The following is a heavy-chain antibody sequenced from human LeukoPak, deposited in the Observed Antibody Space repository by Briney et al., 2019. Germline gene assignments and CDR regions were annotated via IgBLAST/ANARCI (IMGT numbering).Heavy chain of an antibody. Sequence: GGSLRLSCVASGFTFDDYAMHWVRQAPGKGLEWVSGISWNSGNIGYADSVKGRFTISRDNAKNSLYLQMNSLRAEDTALYYCAKDPGRRYGSGSYWESWGQGTLVTVSS. V-gene: IGHV3-9*01. CDR3: AKDPGRRYGSGSYWES. CDR1: GFTFDDYA. D-gene: IGHD3-10*01. CDR2: ISWNSGNI. J-gene: IGHJ4*02.